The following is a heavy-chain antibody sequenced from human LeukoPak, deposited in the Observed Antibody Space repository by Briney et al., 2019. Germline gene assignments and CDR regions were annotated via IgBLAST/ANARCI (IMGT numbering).Heavy chain of an antibody. Sequence: GGSLRLSCETSGFTFSSYEMNWVRQAPGKGLEWVSYISSGGGTRFYADSVKGRFTISRDNARNSLYLQMNSLRDDDTAVYYCARGGSTASLARVDYWGQGTLVTVSS. V-gene: IGHV3-48*03. J-gene: IGHJ4*02. CDR3: ARGGSTASLARVDY. CDR1: GFTFSSYE. D-gene: IGHD3-16*01. CDR2: ISSGGGTR.